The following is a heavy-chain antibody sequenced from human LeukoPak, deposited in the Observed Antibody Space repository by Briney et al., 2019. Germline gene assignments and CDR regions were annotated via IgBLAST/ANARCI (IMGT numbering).Heavy chain of an antibody. CDR3: ARGRITMIVVVNLFDAFDI. CDR2: INPSGGST. V-gene: IGHV1-46*01. J-gene: IGHJ3*02. Sequence: ASVKVSCKASGYTFTSYYMHWVRQAPGQGLEWMGIINPSGGSTSYAQKFQGRVTMTRDTSTSTVYMELSSLRSEDTAVYYCARGRITMIVVVNLFDAFDIWGQGTMVTVSS. D-gene: IGHD3-22*01. CDR1: GYTFTSYY.